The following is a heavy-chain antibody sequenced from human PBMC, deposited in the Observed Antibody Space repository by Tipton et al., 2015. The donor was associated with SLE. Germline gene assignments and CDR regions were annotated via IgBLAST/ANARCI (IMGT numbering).Heavy chain of an antibody. CDR1: GYTFTNYG. J-gene: IGHJ4*02. D-gene: IGHD3-9*01. CDR2: ISDYNDNT. CDR3: ARDDWGGFLDY. Sequence: QSGAEVKKPGASVKVSCKASGYTFTNYGISWVRQAPGQGLEWMGWISDYNDNTNYAQKLLGRVTMTTDTSTTTAYMELRSLRPDDTAVYYCARDDWGGFLDYWGQGTLVTVSS. V-gene: IGHV1-18*01.